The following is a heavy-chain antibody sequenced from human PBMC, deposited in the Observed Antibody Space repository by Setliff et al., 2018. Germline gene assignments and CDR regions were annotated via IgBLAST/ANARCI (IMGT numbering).Heavy chain of an antibody. V-gene: IGHV3-30*02. D-gene: IGHD3-9*01. CDR1: GFTFSDYY. CDR3: AKDLSAERYFDWLAYYYYGMDV. Sequence: PGGSLRLSCAASGFTFSDYYMTWIRQAPGKGLEWVAFIRYDGSNKYYADSVKGRFTISRDNSKNTLYLQMNSLRAEDTAVYYCAKDLSAERYFDWLAYYYYGMDVWGQGTTVTVSS. J-gene: IGHJ6*02. CDR2: IRYDGSNK.